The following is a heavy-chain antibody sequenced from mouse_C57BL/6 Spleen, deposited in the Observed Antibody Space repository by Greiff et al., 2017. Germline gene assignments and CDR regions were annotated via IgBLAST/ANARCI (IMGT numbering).Heavy chain of an antibody. Sequence: EVQLQQSGAELVRPGASVKLSCTASGFNIKDYYMHWVKQRPEQGLEWIGRIVPEDGDTEYAPKFQGKATMTADTSSNTAYLQLSSLTSEDTAVYYCTGSPNYDRCDYWGQGTTLTVAS. J-gene: IGHJ2*01. CDR1: GFNIKDYY. CDR2: IVPEDGDT. CDR3: TGSPNYDRCDY. V-gene: IGHV14-1*01. D-gene: IGHD2-4*01.